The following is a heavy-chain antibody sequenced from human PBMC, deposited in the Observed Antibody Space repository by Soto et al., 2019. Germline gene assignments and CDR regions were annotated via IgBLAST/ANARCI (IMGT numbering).Heavy chain of an antibody. Sequence: PSETLSLTCSVLGGSITSVDHYWSWIRQPPGKGLEWIGYIYYSGSTYYNPSLKSRVTISIDTSRNQFSLKLRSVTAADTAVYYCARSPYSSSSLDWFDPWGQGMLVTVSS. V-gene: IGHV4-30-4*01. D-gene: IGHD6-6*01. CDR2: IYYSGST. CDR3: ARSPYSSSSLDWFDP. CDR1: GGSITSVDHY. J-gene: IGHJ5*02.